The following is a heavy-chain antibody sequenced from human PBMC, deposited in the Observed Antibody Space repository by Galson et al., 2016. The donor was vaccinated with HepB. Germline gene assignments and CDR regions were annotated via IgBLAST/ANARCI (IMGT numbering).Heavy chain of an antibody. D-gene: IGHD3-10*01. Sequence: SETLSLTCAVSGGSLSGHYWTWIRQPPGRGLEWIGEIHRSGNTNYSPSLRSRASISEDRSQNQVSLRLNSVTAADTAIYYCAASLWFGLHPEYWGQGALVTVSS. CDR1: GGSLSGHY. CDR3: AASLWFGLHPEY. V-gene: IGHV4-34*01. J-gene: IGHJ4*02. CDR2: IHRSGNT.